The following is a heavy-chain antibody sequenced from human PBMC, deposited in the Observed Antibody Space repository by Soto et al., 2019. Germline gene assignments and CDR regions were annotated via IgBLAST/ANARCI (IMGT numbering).Heavy chain of an antibody. Sequence: QGQLVESGGGVVQPGRSLRLSCSASGCTFSEFEMYWVRQAPGKGLDWVSFISYDGSNQYYAGSVKGRFTVSRDNSKNTLFLLMNSLRPEDTAVYFCARRTGTAPRFDYWGQGTLVTVSS. V-gene: IGHV3-30-3*01. CDR3: ARRTGTAPRFDY. CDR1: GCTFSEFE. J-gene: IGHJ4*02. D-gene: IGHD1-7*01. CDR2: ISYDGSNQ.